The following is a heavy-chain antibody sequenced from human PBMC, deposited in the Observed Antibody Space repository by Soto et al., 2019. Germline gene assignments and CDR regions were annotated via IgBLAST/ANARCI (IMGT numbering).Heavy chain of an antibody. J-gene: IGHJ4*02. CDR1: GFTFGSYA. CDR2: ISGGGSNT. CDR3: SKGGTTAD. Sequence: EVQLLESGGGLVQPGGSLRLSGAVSGFTFGSYAMSWVRQAPGKGLEWVSSISGGGSNTYYIDSVKGRFTISRDNSKNTLFLQMNSLRAEATEVYYCSKGGTTADWGQGTLVTVS. D-gene: IGHD1-7*01. V-gene: IGHV3-23*01.